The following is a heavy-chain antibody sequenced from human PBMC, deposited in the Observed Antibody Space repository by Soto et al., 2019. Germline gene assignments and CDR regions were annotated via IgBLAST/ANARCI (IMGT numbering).Heavy chain of an antibody. V-gene: IGHV4-61*08. D-gene: IGHD2-8*01. J-gene: IGHJ5*02. Sequence: SETLSLTCAVSGGSISSGGYSWSWIRQPPGKGLEWIGYIYYSGSTDYNPSLKSRVTMSVDTSKNQVSLKLHSVTTADTAVYYCARDRSTYGGGGTGEVKENWFDPWGPGTLVTVSS. CDR3: ARDRSTYGGGGTGEVKENWFDP. CDR1: GGSISSGGYS. CDR2: IYYSGST.